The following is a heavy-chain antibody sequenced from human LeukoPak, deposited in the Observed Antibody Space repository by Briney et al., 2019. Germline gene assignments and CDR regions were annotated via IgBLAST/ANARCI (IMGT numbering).Heavy chain of an antibody. CDR1: GYTFTGYY. J-gene: IGHJ5*02. CDR3: ARDLTGYCSGGSCS. V-gene: IGHV1-2*02. Sequence: GASVKVSCKASGYTFTGYYMHWVRQAPGQGLEWMGWINPNSGGTNYAQKFQGRVTMTRDTSISTAYMELSRLRSDYTAVYYCARDLTGYCSGGSCSWGQGTLVTVSS. D-gene: IGHD2-15*01. CDR2: INPNSGGT.